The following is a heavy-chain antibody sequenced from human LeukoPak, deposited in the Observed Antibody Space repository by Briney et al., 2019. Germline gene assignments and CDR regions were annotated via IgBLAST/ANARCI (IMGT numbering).Heavy chain of an antibody. CDR2: ISSSGSTI. Sequence: GGSLRLSCAASGFTFSSYEMNWVRQAPGKGLEWVSYISSSGSTIYYADSVKGRFTISRDNAKNSLYLHMNSLRAEDTAVYYCARVAEAAAFDYWGQGTLVTVSS. CDR1: GFTFSSYE. J-gene: IGHJ4*02. CDR3: ARVAEAAAFDY. V-gene: IGHV3-48*03. D-gene: IGHD6-13*01.